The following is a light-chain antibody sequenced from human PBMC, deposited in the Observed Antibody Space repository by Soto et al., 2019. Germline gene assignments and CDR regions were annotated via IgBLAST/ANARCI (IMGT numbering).Light chain of an antibody. CDR3: QQYSPDSHT. V-gene: IGKV1-5*01. CDR2: HAS. J-gene: IGKJ1*01. Sequence: DIQMTKSPPTLSASVGDRVTITCRASQTVIIWVAWYQQRPGKAPKVMIYHASVLERGVPSRFSGSGSGTEFTLIISSLQPDDFATYYFQQYSPDSHTFCQGTKVEIK. CDR1: QTVIIW.